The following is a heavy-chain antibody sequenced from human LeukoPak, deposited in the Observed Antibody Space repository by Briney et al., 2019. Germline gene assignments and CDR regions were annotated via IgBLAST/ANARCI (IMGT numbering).Heavy chain of an antibody. Sequence: ASVKVSCKASGYTFTSYYMHWVRQAPGQGLEWMGIINPSGGSTSYAQKFQGRVTMTRDTSTSTVYMELSSLRSEDTAVYYCARDPAVGSSWYIIWYFDLWGRGTLVTVSS. CDR2: INPSGGST. J-gene: IGHJ2*01. CDR3: ARDPAVGSSWYIIWYFDL. V-gene: IGHV1-46*01. D-gene: IGHD6-13*01. CDR1: GYTFTSYY.